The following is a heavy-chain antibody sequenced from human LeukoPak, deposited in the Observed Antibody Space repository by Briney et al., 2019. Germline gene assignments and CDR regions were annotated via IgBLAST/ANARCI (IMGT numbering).Heavy chain of an antibody. V-gene: IGHV3-11*05. D-gene: IGHD4-23*01. J-gene: IGHJ4*02. CDR3: AKESGGGNSDLDY. CDR2: ISSSSSYT. CDR1: GFTFSDYY. Sequence: GGSLRLSCAASGFTFSDYYMNWIRQAPGKGLEWVSYISSSSSYTNYADSVKGRFTISRDNAKNSLYLQMNSLRTEDTALYYCAKESGGGNSDLDYWGQGTLVTVPS.